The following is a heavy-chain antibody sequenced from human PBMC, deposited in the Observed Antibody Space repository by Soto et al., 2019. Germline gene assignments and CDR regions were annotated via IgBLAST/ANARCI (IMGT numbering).Heavy chain of an antibody. D-gene: IGHD2-2*01. V-gene: IGHV3-23*01. CDR2: ISGSGGSP. J-gene: IGHJ4*02. CDR3: AKARCSTTNCYVPDY. Sequence: EVQLLESGGGLVQPGGSLRLSCAASGFTFSTYTMSWVRQAPGKGLEWASVISGSGGSPSYADSVQGRFTISRDNPKNTLYLQMSSLRVEDTAMYYCAKARCSTTNCYVPDYWGQGTLVTVSS. CDR1: GFTFSTYT.